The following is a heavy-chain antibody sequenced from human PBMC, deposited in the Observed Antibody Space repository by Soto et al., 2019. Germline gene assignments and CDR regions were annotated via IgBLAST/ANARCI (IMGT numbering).Heavy chain of an antibody. J-gene: IGHJ4*02. D-gene: IGHD1-20*01. CDR2: INPSGGST. CDR1: GDPFPSYS. V-gene: IGHV1-46*01. CDR3: ARVAITRPFDY. Sequence: QVQLVQSGAEVKKPGASVKVSCKASGDPFPSYSMLWVRQAPRQGLEWMGIINPSGGSTSYAQKFQGRVTMTRDTSKSTVYIELSSLRSEDTAVYYCARVAITRPFDYWGQGTLVAVSS.